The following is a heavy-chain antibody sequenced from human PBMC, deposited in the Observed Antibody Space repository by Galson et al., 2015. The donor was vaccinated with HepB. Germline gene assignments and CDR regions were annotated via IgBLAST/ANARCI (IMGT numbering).Heavy chain of an antibody. CDR1: GFTFSSYS. CDR3: ARASGILWDAFDI. CDR2: ISSSSSYI. D-gene: IGHD1-26*01. Sequence: SLRLSCAASGFTFSSYSMNWVRQAPGKGLEWVSSISSSSSYIYYADSVKGRFTISRDNAKNSLYLQMNSLRAEDTAVYYCARASGILWDAFDIWGQGTMVTVSS. J-gene: IGHJ3*02. V-gene: IGHV3-21*01.